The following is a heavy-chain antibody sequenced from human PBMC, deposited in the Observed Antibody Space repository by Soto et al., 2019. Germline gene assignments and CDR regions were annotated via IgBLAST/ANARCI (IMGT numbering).Heavy chain of an antibody. CDR1: GGSFSGYY. D-gene: IGHD2-15*01. CDR3: ARFSSGGRDSWFDP. V-gene: IGHV4-34*01. CDR2: INHSGST. J-gene: IGHJ5*02. Sequence: SETLSLTCAVYGGSFSGYYWSWIRQPPGKGLEWIGEINHSGSTNYNPSLKSRVTISVDTSKNQFSLKLSSVTAADTAVYYCARFSSGGRDSWFDPWGQGTLVTVSS.